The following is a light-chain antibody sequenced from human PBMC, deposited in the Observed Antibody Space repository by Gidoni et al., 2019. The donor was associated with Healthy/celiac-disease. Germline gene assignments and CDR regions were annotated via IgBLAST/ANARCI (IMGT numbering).Light chain of an antibody. V-gene: IGLV3-1*01. CDR2: QDS. CDR1: KLGDKY. J-gene: IGLJ2*01. CDR3: QAWDSSTLV. Sequence: SYELTQPPSVSVSPGPTASITCSGDKLGDKYACWYQQKPGQSPVLVIYQDSKRPSGIPERFSGSNSRNTATLTISGTQAMDEADYYCQAWDSSTLVFGGGTKLTVL.